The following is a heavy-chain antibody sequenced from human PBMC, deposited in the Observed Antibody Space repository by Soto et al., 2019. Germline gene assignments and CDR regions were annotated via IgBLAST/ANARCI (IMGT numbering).Heavy chain of an antibody. CDR1: GFTFSSYA. Sequence: GGSLRLSCAASGFTFSSYAMSWVRQAPGKGLEWVSAISGSGGSTYYADSVKGRFTISRDNSKNTLYLQMNSLRAEDTAVYYCAKDLSITMIVVVITPDAFDIWCQGTMVTVSS. CDR3: AKDLSITMIVVVITPDAFDI. CDR2: ISGSGGST. V-gene: IGHV3-23*01. J-gene: IGHJ3*02. D-gene: IGHD3-22*01.